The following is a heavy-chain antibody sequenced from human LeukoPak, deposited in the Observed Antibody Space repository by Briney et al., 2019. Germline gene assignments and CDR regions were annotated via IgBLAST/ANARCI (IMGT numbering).Heavy chain of an antibody. J-gene: IGHJ6*02. CDR3: ASLTSNGYYYYGMDV. CDR2: IYYGGST. V-gene: IGHV4-59*01. CDR1: GGSISSYY. D-gene: IGHD3-16*01. Sequence: SETLSLTCTVSGGSISSYYWSWIRQPPGKGLEWIGYIYYGGSTNYNPSLKSRVTISVDTSKNQFSLKLSSVTAADTAVYYCASLTSNGYYYYGMDVWGQGTTVTVSS.